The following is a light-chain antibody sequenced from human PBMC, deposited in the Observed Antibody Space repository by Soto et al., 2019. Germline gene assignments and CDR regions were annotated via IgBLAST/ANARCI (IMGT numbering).Light chain of an antibody. J-gene: IGLJ2*01. V-gene: IGLV4-69*01. Sequence: QSVLTQSPSASASLGASVKLTCTLSSGHSSYAIAWHKQQPEKGPRYLMNLNIDGSHSKGDGIPDRFSGSSSGAERYLTISSLQSEDEADYYCQTWVTGIVVFGGGTKLTVL. CDR2: LNIDGSH. CDR3: QTWVTGIVV. CDR1: SGHSSYA.